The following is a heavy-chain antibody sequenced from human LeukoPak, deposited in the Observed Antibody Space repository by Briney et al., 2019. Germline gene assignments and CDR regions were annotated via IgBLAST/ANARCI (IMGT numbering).Heavy chain of an antibody. CDR2: INPNSGGT. Sequence: ASVTVSCKASGYTFTSYYMHWVRQAPGQGLEWMGLINPNSGGTNYAQKFQGRVTMTRDTSTSTAYMELSRLRSDDTAVYYCARDPTITMIVVVEYYFDYWGQGTLVTVSS. D-gene: IGHD3-22*01. CDR3: ARDPTITMIVVVEYYFDY. V-gene: IGHV1-2*06. J-gene: IGHJ4*02. CDR1: GYTFTSYY.